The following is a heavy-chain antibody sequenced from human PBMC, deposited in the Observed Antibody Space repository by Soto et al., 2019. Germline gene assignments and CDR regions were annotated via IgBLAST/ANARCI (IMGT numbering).Heavy chain of an antibody. CDR3: ATGLRFLAKNYYYYMDV. V-gene: IGHV1-8*01. J-gene: IGHJ6*03. CDR1: GYTFTSYD. D-gene: IGHD3-3*01. CDR2: MNPNSGNT. Sequence: GASVKVSCKASGYTFTSYDINWVRQATGQGLEWMGWMNPNSGNTGYAQKFQGRVTMTRNTSISTAYMELSSLRSEDTAVYYCATGLRFLAKNYYYYMDVWGKGTTVTVS.